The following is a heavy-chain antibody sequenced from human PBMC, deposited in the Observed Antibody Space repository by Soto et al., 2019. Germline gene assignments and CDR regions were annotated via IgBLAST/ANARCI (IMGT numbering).Heavy chain of an antibody. J-gene: IGHJ6*02. V-gene: IGHV3-30*18. CDR1: GFTFSSYG. D-gene: IGHD1-26*01. CDR2: ISHDGSNK. Sequence: QVQLVESGGGVVQPGRSLRLSCAASGFTFSSYGMHWVRQAPGKGLAWVALISHDGSNKYYVDAVNGRFTISRDNSKNTLFLQMNSLRAGDTAVDYCAKDRLRGGFLTTATTNGMDVWGQGTTVTVSS. CDR3: AKDRLRGGFLTTATTNGMDV.